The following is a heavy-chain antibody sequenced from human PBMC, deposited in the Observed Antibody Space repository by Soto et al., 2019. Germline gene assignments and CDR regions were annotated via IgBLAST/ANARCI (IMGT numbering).Heavy chain of an antibody. J-gene: IGHJ6*02. CDR3: AGEPRGGAYDMDV. V-gene: IGHV3-33*08. CDR1: GLPFSTYD. CDR2: IWSDASRE. D-gene: IGHD3-16*01. Sequence: GGSLRLSCEASGLPFSTYDMHWVRQAPGKGLEWVALIWSDASREFYADSVKGRFSISRDNSKYTLFLQMNGLRVEDTAVYYCAGEPRGGAYDMDVWGQGTTVTVSS.